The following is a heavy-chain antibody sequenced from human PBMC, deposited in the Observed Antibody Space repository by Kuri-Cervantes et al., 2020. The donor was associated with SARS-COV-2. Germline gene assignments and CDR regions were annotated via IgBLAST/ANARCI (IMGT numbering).Heavy chain of an antibody. Sequence: SETLSLTCTVSGGSISSSSYYWGWIRQPPGKGLEWIGKINHRGSTNNLSLRSRVSVSLDTSKKQFSLKLSSVTAADTAVNYCASPPARYYYDSSGYLGYWGQGTLVTVSS. J-gene: IGHJ4*02. D-gene: IGHD3-22*01. CDR3: ASPPARYYYDSSGYLGY. CDR1: GGSISSSSYY. CDR2: INHRGST. V-gene: IGHV4-39*07.